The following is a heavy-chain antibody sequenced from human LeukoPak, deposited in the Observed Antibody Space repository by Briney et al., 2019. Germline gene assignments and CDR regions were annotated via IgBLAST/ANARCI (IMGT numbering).Heavy chain of an antibody. V-gene: IGHV1-24*01. D-gene: IGHD2/OR15-2a*01. CDR3: VLEDISMLTRRGLIPFDF. CDR2: VDPADGNA. J-gene: IGHJ3*01. Sequence: ASVKDSCKAPGYSLTVSTTYSVRQAPGKGLEWVGRVDPADGNAIYAEMVQGRITITADTSTNTSYMELSSLGSDDTANYHVVLEDISMLTRRGLIPFDFWAERTLVTVSS. CDR1: GYSLTVST.